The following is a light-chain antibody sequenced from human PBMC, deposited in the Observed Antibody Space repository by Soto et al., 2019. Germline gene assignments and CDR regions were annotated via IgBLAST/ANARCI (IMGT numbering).Light chain of an antibody. V-gene: IGKV4-1*01. J-gene: IGKJ2*01. CDR1: QSVLYSSTNKNY. CDR3: QQYYINSYT. Sequence: DIVMTQSPDSLAVSLSERATIKCKSSQSVLYSSTNKNYLAWYQQKPGPPPKLLIYWASTRESVVPARFSGSGSGTDFTLTISCLQAPDVAGYYCQQYYINSYTFGLGTKLQIK. CDR2: WAS.